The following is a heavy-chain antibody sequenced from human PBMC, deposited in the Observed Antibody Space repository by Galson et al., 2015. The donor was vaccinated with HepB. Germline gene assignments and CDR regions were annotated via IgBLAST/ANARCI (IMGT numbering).Heavy chain of an antibody. J-gene: IGHJ4*02. Sequence: SVKVSCKASGYTFTSYAMNWVRQAPGQRLEWMGWINAGNGNTKYSQKFQGRVTITRDTSASTAYMELSSLRSEDTAVYYCARRSREGQQLLDYWGQGTLVTVSS. D-gene: IGHD6-13*01. CDR2: INAGNGNT. CDR1: GYTFTSYA. V-gene: IGHV1-3*01. CDR3: ARRSREGQQLLDY.